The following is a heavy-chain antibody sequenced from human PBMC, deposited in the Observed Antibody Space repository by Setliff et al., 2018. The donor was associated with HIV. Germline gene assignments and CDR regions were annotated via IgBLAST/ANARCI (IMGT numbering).Heavy chain of an antibody. V-gene: IGHV1-18*04. Sequence: VASVKVSCKTSGNTFINYGITWVRQAPGQGLEWMGWISPYNDYTNYEQSLQGRVRMTTDTSTRTAYMDLRSLRSNDTAVYYCARGGYYSGSGMNYHYYGLDVWGQGTTVTVSS. D-gene: IGHD3-10*01. CDR2: ISPYNDYT. J-gene: IGHJ6*02. CDR1: GNTFINYG. CDR3: ARGGYYSGSGMNYHYYGLDV.